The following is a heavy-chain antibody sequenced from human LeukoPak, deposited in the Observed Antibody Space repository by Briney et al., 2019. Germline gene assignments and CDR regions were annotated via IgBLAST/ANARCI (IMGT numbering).Heavy chain of an antibody. CDR1: GGSISSGGYY. V-gene: IGHV4-31*03. CDR3: ARSRIAAAANDAFDI. D-gene: IGHD6-13*01. CDR2: IYYSGST. Sequence: SETLSLTCTVSGGSISSGGYYWSWIRPRPGMDLEWIGYIYYSGSTYYNPSLKSRVTIAVDTSKNQFSLKLSSVTAADTAVYYCARSRIAAAANDAFDIWGQGTMVTVSS. J-gene: IGHJ3*02.